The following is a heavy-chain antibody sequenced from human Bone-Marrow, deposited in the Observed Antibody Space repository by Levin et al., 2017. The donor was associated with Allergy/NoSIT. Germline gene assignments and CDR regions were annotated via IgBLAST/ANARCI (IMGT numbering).Heavy chain of an antibody. D-gene: IGHD6-19*01. Sequence: GGSLRLSCAASGFTFSAAWMHWVRQAPGKGLEWVGLIKGKTDDGTTDYAAPVRGRFTISRDDSKNMLYLQMNSLKTEDTAVYHCVTDESFVSGCYNGFAIWGQGTMVTVSS. CDR3: VTDESFVSGCYNGFAI. V-gene: IGHV3-15*07. CDR2: IKGKTDDGTT. J-gene: IGHJ3*02. CDR1: GFTFSAAW.